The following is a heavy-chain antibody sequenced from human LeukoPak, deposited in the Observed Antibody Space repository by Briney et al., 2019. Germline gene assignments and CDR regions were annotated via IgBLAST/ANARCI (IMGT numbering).Heavy chain of an antibody. CDR3: ARDPYYYYYCMDV. CDR2: ISYDGSNK. CDR1: GFTFSSYA. Sequence: GGSLRLSCAASGFTFSSYAMHWVRQAPSKGLEWVAVISYDGSNKYYADSVKGRFTISRDNSKNTLYLQMNSLRAEDTAVYYCARDPYYYYYCMDVWGKGTTVTVSS. J-gene: IGHJ6*03. V-gene: IGHV3-30*04.